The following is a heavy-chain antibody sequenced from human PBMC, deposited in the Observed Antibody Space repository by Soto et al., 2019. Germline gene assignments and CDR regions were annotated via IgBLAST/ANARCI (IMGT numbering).Heavy chain of an antibody. V-gene: IGHV4-59*01. CDR1: GGSISSYY. CDR3: ARDSIVVVPAAPDWYYYYYGMDV. CDR2: IYYSGST. Sequence: SETLSLTCTVSGGSISSYYWSWIRQPPGKGLEWIGYIYYSGSTNYNPSLKSRVTISVGTSKNQFSLKLSSVTAADTAVYYCARDSIVVVPAAPDWYYYYYGMDVWGQGTTVTVSS. D-gene: IGHD2-2*01. J-gene: IGHJ6*02.